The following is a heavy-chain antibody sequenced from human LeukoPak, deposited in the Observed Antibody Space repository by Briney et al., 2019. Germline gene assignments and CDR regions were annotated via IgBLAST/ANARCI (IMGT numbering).Heavy chain of an antibody. Sequence: PGGSLRLSCAASGFTFSSYGMHWVRQAPGKGLEWVAVISYDGSNKYYADSVKGRFTISRDNSKNTLYLQMNSLRAEDAAVYYCAKDPAERRVGAYNFDYWGQGTLVTVSS. CDR3: AKDPAERRVGAYNFDY. CDR2: ISYDGSNK. J-gene: IGHJ4*02. V-gene: IGHV3-30*18. D-gene: IGHD1-26*01. CDR1: GFTFSSYG.